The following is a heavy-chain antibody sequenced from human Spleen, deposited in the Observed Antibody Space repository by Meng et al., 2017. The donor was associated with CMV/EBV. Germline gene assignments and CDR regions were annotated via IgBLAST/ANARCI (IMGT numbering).Heavy chain of an antibody. Sequence: SVKVSCKASGGTFSSYAISWVRQAPGQGLEWMGGIIPIFGTANYAQKFQGRVTITTDESTSTAYMELSSLRSEDTAVYYCARGLFMTTLLSYGMDVWGQGTTVNVSS. CDR1: GGTFSSYA. CDR2: IIPIFGTA. V-gene: IGHV1-69*05. CDR3: ARGLFMTTLLSYGMDV. J-gene: IGHJ6*02. D-gene: IGHD4-17*01.